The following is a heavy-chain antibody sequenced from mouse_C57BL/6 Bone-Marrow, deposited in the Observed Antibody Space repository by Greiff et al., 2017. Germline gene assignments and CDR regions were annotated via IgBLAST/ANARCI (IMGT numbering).Heavy chain of an antibody. V-gene: IGHV1-50*01. D-gene: IGHD3-3*01. CDR1: GYTFTSYW. Sequence: QVQLQQSGAELVKPGASVKLSCKASGYTFTSYWMQWVKQRPGQGLEWIGEIDPSDSYTNYNQKFKGKATLTVDTSSSTAYMQLSSLTSEDSAVYYCARWGLYFDYWGQGTTLTVSS. J-gene: IGHJ2*01. CDR3: ARWGLYFDY. CDR2: IDPSDSYT.